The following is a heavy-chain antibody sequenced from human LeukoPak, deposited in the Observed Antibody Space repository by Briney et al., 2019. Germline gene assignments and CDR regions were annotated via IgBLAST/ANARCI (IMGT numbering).Heavy chain of an antibody. V-gene: IGHV3-66*01. Sequence: GGSLRLSCAASGFTVSSNYMNWVCQAPGKGLEWVSAIYSVGSTYYANSVRGRFTISRDNSKNTLYLQMNSLRAEDTAVYYCARGGMVRSSYYYYGLDVWGQGTTVTVSS. CDR1: GFTVSSNY. CDR2: IYSVGST. J-gene: IGHJ6*02. CDR3: ARGGMVRSSYYYYGLDV. D-gene: IGHD3-10*01.